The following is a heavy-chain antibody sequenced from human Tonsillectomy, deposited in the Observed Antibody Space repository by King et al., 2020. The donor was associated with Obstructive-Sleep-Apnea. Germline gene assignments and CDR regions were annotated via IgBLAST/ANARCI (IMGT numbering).Heavy chain of an antibody. V-gene: IGHV1-69*12. CDR3: ARSGGGFDSFDV. CDR2: SIPIFGRT. CDR1: GGTFSSDV. Sequence: QLVQSGAEVKRPGSSVKVSCKASGGTFSSDVISWVRQAPGQGLEWMGGSIPIFGRTNYARKFQGRVTITADESTSTAYMDLTSLRSEDTAVYFCARSGGGFDSFDVWGQGTLVTVSS. D-gene: IGHD2-15*01. J-gene: IGHJ3*01.